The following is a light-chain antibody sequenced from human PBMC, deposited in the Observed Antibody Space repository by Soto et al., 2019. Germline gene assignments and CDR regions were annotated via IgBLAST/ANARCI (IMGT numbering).Light chain of an antibody. V-gene: IGKV3-15*01. CDR1: QSVSSD. CDR3: QQYGSSRT. J-gene: IGKJ1*01. Sequence: EIVITQSPATLSVSPGERATLSCRASQSVSSDLAWYEQKPGQAPRLLIYGASTRATGIPARFSGSGSGTEFTLTISRLEPEDSAVYYCQQYGSSRTFG. CDR2: GAS.